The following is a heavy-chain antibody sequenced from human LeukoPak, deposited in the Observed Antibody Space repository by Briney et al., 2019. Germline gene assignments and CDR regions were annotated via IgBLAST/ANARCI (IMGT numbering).Heavy chain of an antibody. D-gene: IGHD3-10*01. J-gene: IGHJ4*02. CDR1: GYTFTGYY. CDR2: INPNSGGT. CDR3: ARGTMVRGVIGTNDY. V-gene: IGHV1-2*02. Sequence: ASVEVSCKASGYTFTGYYMHWVRQAPGQGLEWMGWINPNSGGTNYAQKFQGRVTMTRDTSISTAYMELSRLRSDDTAVYYCARGTMVRGVIGTNDYWGQGTLVTVSS.